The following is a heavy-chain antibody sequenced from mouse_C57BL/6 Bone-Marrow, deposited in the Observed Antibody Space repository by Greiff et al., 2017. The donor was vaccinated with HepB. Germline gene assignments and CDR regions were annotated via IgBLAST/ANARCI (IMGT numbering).Heavy chain of an antibody. CDR2: ISYDGSN. V-gene: IGHV3-6*01. CDR3: ARDENY. Sequence: VQLQQSGPGLVKPSQSLSLTCSVPGYSITSGYYWNWIRQFPGNKLEWMGYISYDGSNNYNPSLKNRISITRDTSKNQFFLKLNSVTTEDTATYYCARDENYWGQGTTLTVSS. J-gene: IGHJ2*01. CDR1: GYSITSGYY.